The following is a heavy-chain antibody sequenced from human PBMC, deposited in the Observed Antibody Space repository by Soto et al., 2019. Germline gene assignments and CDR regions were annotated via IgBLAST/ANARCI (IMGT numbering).Heavy chain of an antibody. V-gene: IGHV1-2*02. CDR1: GYSFIAYF. D-gene: IGHD4-17*01. J-gene: IGHJ5*02. CDR3: ARVLTSVTTGELDP. CDR2: INPNNGAT. Sequence: QAQLVQSGAAVRKPGASVTVSCKASGYSFIAYFIHWVRQAPGQGFEWEGWINPNNGATNIARKFQGRVTMTRDTSISTAYMEVSRLRSDDTAVFYCARVLTSVTTGELDPWGQGTLVTVSS.